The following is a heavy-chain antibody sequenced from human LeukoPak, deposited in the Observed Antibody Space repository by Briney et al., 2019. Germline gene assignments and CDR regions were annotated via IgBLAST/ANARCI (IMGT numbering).Heavy chain of an antibody. Sequence: SETLSLTCTVSGGSISSFYWSWIRQPPGKGLEWIGYFSYSGSTNYNPSLKSRVTISVDTSKNQFSLKLSSVTAADTAVYHCARGPLDSGYTYFDYWGQGTLVTASS. CDR2: FSYSGST. CDR1: GGSISSFY. J-gene: IGHJ4*02. D-gene: IGHD5-12*01. CDR3: ARGPLDSGYTYFDY. V-gene: IGHV4-59*01.